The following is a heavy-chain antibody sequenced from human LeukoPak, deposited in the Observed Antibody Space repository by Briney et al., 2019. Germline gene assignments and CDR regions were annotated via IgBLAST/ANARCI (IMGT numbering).Heavy chain of an antibody. D-gene: IGHD3-22*01. J-gene: IGHJ3*02. CDR2: ISAYNGNT. V-gene: IGHV1-18*01. Sequence: ASVKVSCKASGYTFTSYGISWVRQAPGQGLEWMGWISAYNGNTNYAQKLQGRVTMTTDTSTSTAYMELRSLRSDDTAVYYCARDTEVYYYDSSGYYWNAFDIWGQGTMVTVSS. CDR1: GYTFTSYG. CDR3: ARDTEVYYYDSSGYYWNAFDI.